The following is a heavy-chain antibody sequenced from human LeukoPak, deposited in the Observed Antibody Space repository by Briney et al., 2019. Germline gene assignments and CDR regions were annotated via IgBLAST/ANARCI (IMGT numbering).Heavy chain of an antibody. CDR3: AREWLYYYYMDV. D-gene: IGHD2-8*01. V-gene: IGHV1-8*02. CDR1: GYTFTSYG. Sequence: ASVKVSCKASGYTFTSYGINWVRQATGQGLKWMGWMNPNSVNTGYAQKFQGRVTMTRNTSISTAYMELSSLRSEDTAVYYCAREWLYYYYMDVWGKGTTVTVSS. CDR2: MNPNSVNT. J-gene: IGHJ6*03.